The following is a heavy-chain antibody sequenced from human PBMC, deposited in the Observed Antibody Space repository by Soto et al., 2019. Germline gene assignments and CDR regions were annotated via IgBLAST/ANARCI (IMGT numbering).Heavy chain of an antibody. CDR1: GFTFSSYA. CDR3: ANAVQLERPRYFDY. Sequence: PGVSLRLSCAASGFTFSSYAMSWVLQAPGKGLEWVSAISGSGGSTYYADSVKGRFTISRDNSKNTLYLQMNSLRAEDTAVYYCANAVQLERPRYFDYWGQGTLVTVSS. J-gene: IGHJ4*02. CDR2: ISGSGGST. V-gene: IGHV3-23*01. D-gene: IGHD1-1*01.